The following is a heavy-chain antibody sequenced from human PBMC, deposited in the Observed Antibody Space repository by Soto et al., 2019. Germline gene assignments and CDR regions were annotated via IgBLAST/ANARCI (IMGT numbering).Heavy chain of an antibody. V-gene: IGHV1-2*02. CDR1: GYTFSDYY. CDR2: INPNSGGT. D-gene: IGHD6-19*01. Sequence: ASVKVSCKASGYTFSDYYMHWVRQAPGQGLEWMGWINPNSGGTNYAQKFQGRVTMTSDTSITTAYMELTSLTSDDTAMYYCARRSSGWSEYWGQGTLVTVSS. CDR3: ARRSSGWSEY. J-gene: IGHJ4*02.